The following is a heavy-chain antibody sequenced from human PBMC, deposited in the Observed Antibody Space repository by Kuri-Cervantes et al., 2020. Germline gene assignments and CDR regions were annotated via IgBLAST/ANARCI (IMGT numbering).Heavy chain of an antibody. D-gene: IGHD3-10*01. V-gene: IGHV4-4*02. CDR3: ARSYYYGSGRFDP. J-gene: IGHJ5*02. CDR2: IYHSGST. CDR1: GGSISSSNW. Sequence: GSLRLSCAVSGGSISSSNWWSWVRQPPGKGLEWIGEIYHSGSTNYNPSLKSRVTISVDKSKNQFSLKLSSVTAADTAVYYCARSYYYGSGRFDPWGQGTLVTVSS.